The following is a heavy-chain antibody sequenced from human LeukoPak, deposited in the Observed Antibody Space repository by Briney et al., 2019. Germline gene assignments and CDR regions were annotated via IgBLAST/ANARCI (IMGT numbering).Heavy chain of an antibody. CDR1: GFTFSDYY. CDR2: TSPSGGTI. J-gene: IGHJ3*02. D-gene: IGHD3-3*01. Sequence: GGTLRLPCAASGFTFSDYYMSWIRQAPETGLEWLSYTSPSGGTIYYTDSVKGRFTMSRDNAQNALYLEMNSLRAEDTAVYYCAREKKTEWTTGAFDMWGQGTMVIVSS. CDR3: AREKKTEWTTGAFDM. V-gene: IGHV3-11*01.